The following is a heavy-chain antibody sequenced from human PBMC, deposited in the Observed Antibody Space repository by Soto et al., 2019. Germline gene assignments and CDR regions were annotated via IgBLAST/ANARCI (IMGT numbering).Heavy chain of an antibody. CDR3: ARGAAREYYDFWSGYINYFDY. CDR1: GGSISSGGYC. Sequence: PSETLSLTCTVSGGSISSGGYCWSWIRKHPGKGLEWIGYIYYSGSTYYNPSLKSRVTISVDTSKNQFSLKLSSVTAADTAVYYCARGAAREYYDFWSGYINYFDYWGQGTLLTVSS. V-gene: IGHV4-31*03. CDR2: IYYSGST. J-gene: IGHJ4*02. D-gene: IGHD3-3*01.